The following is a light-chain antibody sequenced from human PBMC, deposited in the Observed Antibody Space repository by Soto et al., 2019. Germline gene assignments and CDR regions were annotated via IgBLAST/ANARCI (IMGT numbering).Light chain of an antibody. CDR1: QSISSW. J-gene: IGKJ4*01. CDR3: QQYKSYFIT. CDR2: KAS. V-gene: IGKV1-5*03. Sequence: DIQMTQSHSTLSASVGDRVTITCRASQSISSWLAWYQQKPGKAPKVLIYKASSLEGGVPSRFSGSGSGTEFTLTISSLQPDDFATYYCQQYKSYFITCGGGTKVEIK.